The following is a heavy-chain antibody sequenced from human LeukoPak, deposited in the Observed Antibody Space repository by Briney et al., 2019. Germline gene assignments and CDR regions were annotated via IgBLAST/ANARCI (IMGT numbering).Heavy chain of an antibody. CDR3: ARRRGGGYGSNGNWFDP. CDR2: INHSGST. Sequence: SETLSLTCAVYGGSFSGYYWSWIRQPPGKGLEWIGEINHSGSTNYNPSLKSRVTISVDTSKNQFSLKLSSVTAADTAVYYCARRRGGGYGSNGNWFDPWGQGTLVTVSS. J-gene: IGHJ5*02. CDR1: GGSFSGYY. D-gene: IGHD5-12*01. V-gene: IGHV4-34*01.